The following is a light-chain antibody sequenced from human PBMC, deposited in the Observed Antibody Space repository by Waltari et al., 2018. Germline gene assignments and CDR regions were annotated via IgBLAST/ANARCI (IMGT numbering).Light chain of an antibody. V-gene: IGKV4-1*01. CDR1: QRVLYSSNNKNY. CDR3: QQYYSSLSWT. J-gene: IGKJ1*01. CDR2: WAS. Sequence: DIVMTQSPDSLAVSLGERATINCKYSQRVLYSSNNKNYLAWYQQKPGQPPKLLIYWASTRESGVPDRFSGSGSGTDFTLTISSLQAEDVAVYYCQQYYSSLSWTFGQGTKVEIK.